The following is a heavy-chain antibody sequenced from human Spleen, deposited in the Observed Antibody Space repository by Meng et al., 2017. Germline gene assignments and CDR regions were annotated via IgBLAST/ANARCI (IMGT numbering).Heavy chain of an antibody. CDR1: GYSISSGYY. CDR2: IYHSGST. Sequence: SETLSLTCTVSGYSISSGYYWGWIRQPPGKGLEWIGSIYHSGSTYYNPSLKSRVTISVDTSKNQFSLKLSSVTAADTAVYYCARAASSGYYYVAPYYFDYWGHGTLVTVSS. D-gene: IGHD3-22*01. J-gene: IGHJ4*01. V-gene: IGHV4-38-2*02. CDR3: ARAASSGYYYVAPYYFDY.